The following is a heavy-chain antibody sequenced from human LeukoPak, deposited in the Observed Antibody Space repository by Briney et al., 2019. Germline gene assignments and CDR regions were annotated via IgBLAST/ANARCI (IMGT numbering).Heavy chain of an antibody. CDR2: SNPSAGTT. D-gene: IGHD3-3*01. CDR3: AATGASGFVGNFWSGPLDF. J-gene: IGHJ4*02. Sequence: ASVKVSCRASAYSFTSHYMHWVRQAPGQRLEWMGISNPSAGTTSYPQKFQGRITMTRDTSTSTVYMELSSLRSEDTAVYYCAATGASGFVGNFWSGPLDFWGQGTLVTVSS. CDR1: AYSFTSHY. V-gene: IGHV1-46*01.